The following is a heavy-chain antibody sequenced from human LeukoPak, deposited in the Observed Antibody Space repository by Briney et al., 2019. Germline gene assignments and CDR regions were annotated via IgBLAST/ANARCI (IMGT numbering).Heavy chain of an antibody. Sequence: GGSLRLSCAASGFTVSNNYMSWVRRAAGKGLEWVALIYSAGGTYHADSVKGRFTISRDNSKNTLHLQMNSLRAEDTAVYYCVRNSGELGAWGQGTLVTVSS. J-gene: IGHJ5*02. D-gene: IGHD2-21*01. CDR1: GFTVSNNY. V-gene: IGHV3-53*01. CDR3: VRNSGELGA. CDR2: IYSAGGT.